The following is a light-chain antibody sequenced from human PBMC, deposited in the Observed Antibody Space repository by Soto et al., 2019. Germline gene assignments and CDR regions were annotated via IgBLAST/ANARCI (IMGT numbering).Light chain of an antibody. Sequence: DIVMTQSPDSLAVSLGERATINCKSSQSILYSPNNKNYLALYQQKPGQPPKLLIYWASTRESGVPDRFSGSGSGPEFTPTISSLQAEDVAVYYSQQYYNPPQNFVQGTKLEIK. J-gene: IGKJ1*01. CDR3: QQYYNPPQN. CDR2: WAS. CDR1: QSILYSPNNKNY. V-gene: IGKV4-1*01.